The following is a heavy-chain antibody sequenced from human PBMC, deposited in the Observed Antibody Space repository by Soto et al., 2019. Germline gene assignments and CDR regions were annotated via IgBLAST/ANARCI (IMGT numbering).Heavy chain of an antibody. CDR1: GYTFTSYY. V-gene: IGHV1-46*01. CDR3: ARDLAAAAY. CDR2: INPLPTSGST. Sequence: ASVKVSCKASGYTFTSYYMHWVRQAPGQGLEWMAIINPLPTSGSTNYAQKFQGRVTVTRDTSTSTVYMELSSLRSEDTAIYYCARDLAAAAYWGQGTLVTVSS. J-gene: IGHJ4*02. D-gene: IGHD6-13*01.